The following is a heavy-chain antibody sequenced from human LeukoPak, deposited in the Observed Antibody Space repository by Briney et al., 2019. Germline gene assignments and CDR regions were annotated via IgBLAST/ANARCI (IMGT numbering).Heavy chain of an antibody. Sequence: SQTLSLTCTVSGASISSGDYYWSWIRQPPGKGLEWIGYIFYSGSTYYNPSLKSRVTISVDTSKNQFSLRLSSVTAADTALYYCASERIAVADFEYWGQGTLVTISS. V-gene: IGHV4-30-4*01. CDR2: IFYSGST. D-gene: IGHD6-19*01. CDR3: ASERIAVADFEY. J-gene: IGHJ4*02. CDR1: GASISSGDYY.